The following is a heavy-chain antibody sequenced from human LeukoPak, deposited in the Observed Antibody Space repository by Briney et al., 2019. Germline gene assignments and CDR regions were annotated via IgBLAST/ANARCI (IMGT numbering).Heavy chain of an antibody. V-gene: IGHV4-59*08. CDR3: ARYYGSSTNYYGMDV. CDR2: IYYSGST. Sequence: SETLSLTCTVSGGSFSSYYWSWIRQPPGRGLEWIGYIYYSGSTNYNPSLKSRVTISVDTSKNQFSLKLSSVTAADTAVYYCARYYGSSTNYYGMDVWGQGTTVTVSS. D-gene: IGHD3-10*01. J-gene: IGHJ6*02. CDR1: GGSFSSYY.